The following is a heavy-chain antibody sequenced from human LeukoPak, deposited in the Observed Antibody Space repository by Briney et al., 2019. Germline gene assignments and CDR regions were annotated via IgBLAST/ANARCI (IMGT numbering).Heavy chain of an antibody. V-gene: IGHV1-46*01. D-gene: IGHD6-19*01. J-gene: IGHJ4*02. Sequence: ASVKVSCKASGYTFTSYYMHWVRQAPGQGLEWMGIINPSGGSTSYAQKLQGRVTMTTDTSTSTAYMELRSLRSDDTAVYYCASGSSGWYKGDFDYWGQGTLVTVSS. CDR1: GYTFTSYY. CDR3: ASGSSGWYKGDFDY. CDR2: INPSGGST.